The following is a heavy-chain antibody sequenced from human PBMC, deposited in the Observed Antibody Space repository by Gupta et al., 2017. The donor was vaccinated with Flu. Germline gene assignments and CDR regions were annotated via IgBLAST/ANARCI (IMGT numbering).Heavy chain of an antibody. Sequence: KGLEWVAAISSSGDSRYYADSVKGRFTISRDNSKNTLYLQMSSLRAEDTAVYYCAKHRSPTYSECWSGFYFDSWGQGTLVTVSS. J-gene: IGHJ4*02. V-gene: IGHV3-23*01. D-gene: IGHD3-3*01. CDR3: AKHRSPTYSECWSGFYFDS. CDR2: ISSSGDSR.